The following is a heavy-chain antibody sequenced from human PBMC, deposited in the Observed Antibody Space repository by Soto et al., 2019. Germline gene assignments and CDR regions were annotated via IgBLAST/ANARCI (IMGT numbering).Heavy chain of an antibody. CDR2: FSSRSDYT. Sequence: QVQRVESGGGLVKPGGSLRLSCAASGFTFSDFYMSWVRQAPGKGLEWVSYFSSRSDYTTDSYSVRGRFTISRDNAKNSLYLQMNSLRGEDTAVYYGAREVSGSFDLWGLGTLVTVSS. D-gene: IGHD1-26*01. J-gene: IGHJ4*02. CDR1: GFTFSDFY. CDR3: AREVSGSFDL. V-gene: IGHV3-11*06.